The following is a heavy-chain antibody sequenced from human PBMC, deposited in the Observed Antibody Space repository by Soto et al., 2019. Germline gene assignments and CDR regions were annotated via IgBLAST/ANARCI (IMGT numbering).Heavy chain of an antibody. D-gene: IGHD2-2*01. CDR3: ATGSSDVIIVPGGDP. V-gene: IGHV3-23*01. J-gene: IGHJ5*02. CDR2: ISAGGGRT. CDR1: EYTCITYA. Sequence: VGSHRHYSKASEYTCITYAMRWVRQATGKGLEWVSGISAGGGRTHYADSVRGRFTISRDNSKNTLYLQMNSLRAEDTAVYYCATGSSDVIIVPGGDPWGQGTLVTVSS.